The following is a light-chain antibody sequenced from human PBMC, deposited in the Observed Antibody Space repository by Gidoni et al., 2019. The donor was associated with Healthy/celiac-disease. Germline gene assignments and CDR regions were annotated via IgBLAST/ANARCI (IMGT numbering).Light chain of an antibody. CDR3: QQRYSTPYT. CDR1: QSISSY. J-gene: IGKJ2*01. V-gene: IGKV1-39*01. Sequence: DIQMTQSPSSLSASVGDRVTITCRASQSISSYLNWYQQKPGKAPKHLIYAASSLQSGVPSRFSGSGSGTDFTLTSSSLQPEVFATYYCQQRYSTPYTFGQGTKLEIK. CDR2: AAS.